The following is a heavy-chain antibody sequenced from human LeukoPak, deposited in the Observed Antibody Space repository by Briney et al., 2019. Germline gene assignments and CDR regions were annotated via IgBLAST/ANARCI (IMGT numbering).Heavy chain of an antibody. V-gene: IGHV1-46*01. Sequence: ASVNVSCKASGYTFTRHYMNWVRQAPGQGLEWMGKINPSSGGTGYAQKFQGRVTMTRDTSTSTVYMELTSLRSEDTAVYYCARDGLYCTNGVCSSDIWGQGPLVTVSS. D-gene: IGHD2-8*01. J-gene: IGHJ3*02. CDR3: ARDGLYCTNGVCSSDI. CDR1: GYTFTRHY. CDR2: INPSSGGT.